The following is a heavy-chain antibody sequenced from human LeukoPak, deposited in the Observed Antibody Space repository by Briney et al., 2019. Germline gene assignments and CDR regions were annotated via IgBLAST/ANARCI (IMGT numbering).Heavy chain of an antibody. CDR3: ARDTGRALDAFDI. CDR1: GGSISSYY. CDR2: IYYSGST. Sequence: SETLSLTCTVSGGSISSYYWSWIRQPPGKGLEWIGYIYYSGSTNYNPSLKSRVTISVDTSKNQFSLKLSSVTAADTAVYYCARDTGRALDAFDIWGQGTMVTVSS. D-gene: IGHD1-14*01. V-gene: IGHV4-59*01. J-gene: IGHJ3*02.